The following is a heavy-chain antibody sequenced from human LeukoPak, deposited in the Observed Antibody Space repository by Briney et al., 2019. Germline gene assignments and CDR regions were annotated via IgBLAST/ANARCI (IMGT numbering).Heavy chain of an antibody. V-gene: IGHV3-30*02. CDR3: VKESLEGDT. CDR2: VRYDGDLQ. CDR1: GFTFTHFG. Sequence: GGSLRLSCAASGFTFTHFGMHWVRQAPGKGLDWVAFVRYDGDLQFYADSVQGRFTISRDNSKNTVDLQMNRLRIEDTAAYYCVKESLEGDTWGQGTLVTVSS. J-gene: IGHJ5*02. D-gene: IGHD1-1*01.